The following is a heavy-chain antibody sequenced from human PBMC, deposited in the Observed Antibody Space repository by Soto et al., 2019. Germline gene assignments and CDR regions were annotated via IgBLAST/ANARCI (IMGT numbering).Heavy chain of an antibody. D-gene: IGHD1-26*01. CDR1: GFTFNRYA. J-gene: IGHJ4*02. V-gene: IGHV3-30-3*01. Sequence: QVQLVESGGGVVQPGRSLRLSCAASGFTFNRYAIHWVRQAPGKGLEWVAVISYGGSDKYYADSVKCRFTVSRDNSKNTLYLQMNSLRAEDTAIYYCTRDPGIGFDYWGQGTLVIVSS. CDR3: TRDPGIGFDY. CDR2: ISYGGSDK.